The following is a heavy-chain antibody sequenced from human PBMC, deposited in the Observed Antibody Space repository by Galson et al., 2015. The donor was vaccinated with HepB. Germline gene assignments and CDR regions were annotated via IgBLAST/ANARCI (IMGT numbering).Heavy chain of an antibody. CDR1: GGTFSSYA. V-gene: IGHV1-69*13. D-gene: IGHD3-3*01. CDR2: IIPIFGTA. Sequence: SVKVSCKASGGTFSSYAISWVRQAPGQGLEWMGGIIPIFGTANYAQKFQGRVTITADESTSTAYMELSSLRSEDTAVYYCGGVEVVEGQHYYYYYMDVWGKGTTVTVSS. J-gene: IGHJ6*03. CDR3: GGVEVVEGQHYYYYYMDV.